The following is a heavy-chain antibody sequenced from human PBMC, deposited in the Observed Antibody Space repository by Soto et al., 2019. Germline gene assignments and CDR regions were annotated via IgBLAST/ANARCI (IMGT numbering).Heavy chain of an antibody. V-gene: IGHV4-34*01. Sequence: PSETLSLTCAAYGGSFSGYYWSWIRQPPGKGLEWIGEINHSGSTNYNPSLKSRVTISVDTSKNQFSLKLSSVTAADTAVYYCARGRITIFGVVTTDFDYWGQGTLVTVSS. CDR2: INHSGST. CDR3: ARGRITIFGVVTTDFDY. CDR1: GGSFSGYY. J-gene: IGHJ4*02. D-gene: IGHD3-3*01.